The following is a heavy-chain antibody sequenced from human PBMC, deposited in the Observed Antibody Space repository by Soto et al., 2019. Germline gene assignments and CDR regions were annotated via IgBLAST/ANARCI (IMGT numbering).Heavy chain of an antibody. D-gene: IGHD5-12*01. V-gene: IGHV3-30-3*01. CDR2: VSSEGGTQ. CDR3: ARETYYSGHVIGNLDL. CDR1: GFTFSAYA. J-gene: IGHJ2*01. Sequence: QVQLVESGGDVVQPGRSLRLSCAASGFTFSAYAMQWVRQAPGKGLEWVAVVSSEGGTQFYADSVKGRFTISRDNSKNSLYLQMSSLTTEDAAIYYCARETYYSGHVIGNLDLWGRGTLVTVSS.